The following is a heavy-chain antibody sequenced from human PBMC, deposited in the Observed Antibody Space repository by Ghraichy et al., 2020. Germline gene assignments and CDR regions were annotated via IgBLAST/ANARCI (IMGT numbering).Heavy chain of an antibody. V-gene: IGHV3-9*01. Sequence: GGSLRLSCAASGFTFDDYAMHWVRQAPGKGLEWVSGISWHSGSIGYADSVKGRFTISRDNAKNSLYLQMNSLRAEDTALYYCAKDGSADQLLGGWFDPWGQGTLVTVSS. J-gene: IGHJ5*02. CDR3: AKDGSADQLLGGWFDP. CDR1: GFTFDDYA. CDR2: ISWHSGSI. D-gene: IGHD2-2*01.